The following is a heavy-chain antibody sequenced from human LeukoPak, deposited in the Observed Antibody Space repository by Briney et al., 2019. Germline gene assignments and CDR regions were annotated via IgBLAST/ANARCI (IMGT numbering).Heavy chain of an antibody. CDR2: ISWNSGSI. CDR3: AKDKHDYYYYYYMDV. D-gene: IGHD1-1*01. Sequence: GGSLRLSCAASGFTFDDYAMHWVRQAPGKGLEWVSGISWNSGSIGYADSVKGRFTISRDNAKNSLYLQMNSLRAEDMALYYCAKDKHDYYYYYYMDVWGKGTMVTVSS. CDR1: GFTFDDYA. V-gene: IGHV3-9*03. J-gene: IGHJ6*03.